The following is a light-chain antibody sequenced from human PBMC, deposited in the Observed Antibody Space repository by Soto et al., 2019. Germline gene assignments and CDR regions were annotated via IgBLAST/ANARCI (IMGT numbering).Light chain of an antibody. Sequence: VVLTQSPATLSLSPRERATLSCRTSLSVSVYLDWYQQKPGQAPRLLISDASNRATGIPARFSGSGSGTDFTLTIIILEPEDFAVYYCHQRQYWPPITFGQGTRLEIK. CDR3: HQRQYWPPIT. V-gene: IGKV3-11*01. J-gene: IGKJ5*01. CDR1: LSVSVY. CDR2: DAS.